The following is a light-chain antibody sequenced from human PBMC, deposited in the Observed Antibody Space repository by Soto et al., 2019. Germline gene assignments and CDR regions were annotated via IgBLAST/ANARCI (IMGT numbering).Light chain of an antibody. CDR3: QKYNSAPNT. CDR2: AAS. Sequence: DIQMTQSPSSLSASVGDRVTITCRASQDISHYLAWYQQKPGKVPKLLIYAASTLQTGVQSRFSGSGSGTVFTLIINSLQPEDVATYYCQKYNSAPNTFGRGTRLEIK. V-gene: IGKV1-27*01. CDR1: QDISHY. J-gene: IGKJ2*01.